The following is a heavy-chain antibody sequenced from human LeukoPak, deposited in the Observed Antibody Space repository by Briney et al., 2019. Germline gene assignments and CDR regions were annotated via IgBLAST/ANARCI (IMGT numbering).Heavy chain of an antibody. CDR1: GGSISSTNW. CDR3: SRESGAFSPFGY. V-gene: IGHV4-4*02. J-gene: IGHJ4*02. Sequence: SGTLSLTCGVSGGSISSTNWWSWVRQPPGQGLEWIGEISLSGLINYNPSLKSRVTMSLDKSKNHLSLNLISVTAADTAVYYCSRESGAFSPFGYWGQGTLVTVSS. D-gene: IGHD1-26*01. CDR2: ISLSGLI.